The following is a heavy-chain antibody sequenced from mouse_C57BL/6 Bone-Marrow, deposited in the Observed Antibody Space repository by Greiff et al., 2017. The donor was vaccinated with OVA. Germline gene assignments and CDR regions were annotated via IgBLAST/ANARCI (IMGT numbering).Heavy chain of an antibody. CDR3: VRRDYYGRYAMDY. J-gene: IGHJ4*01. D-gene: IGHD1-1*01. V-gene: IGHV10-1*01. CDR2: IRSKSNNYAT. Sequence: EVMLVESGGGLVQPKGSLKLSCAASGFSFNTYAMNWVRQAPGKGLEWVARIRSKSNNYATYYADSVKDRFTISRDDSESMLYLQMNNLKTEDTAMYYCVRRDYYGRYAMDYWGRGTSVTVSS. CDR1: GFSFNTYA.